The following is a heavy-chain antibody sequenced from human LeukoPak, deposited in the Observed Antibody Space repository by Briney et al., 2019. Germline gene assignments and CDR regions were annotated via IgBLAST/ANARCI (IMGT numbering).Heavy chain of an antibody. CDR1: GGTFRKYT. CDR2: ISAYNGNT. Sequence: ASVKVSCKSSGGTFRKYTFTWVRQAPGQGLEWMGWISAYNGNTNYAQKVQGRVTMTTDTSTSTAYMELRSLRSDDTAVYYCARMWSGSGSYYEIDYWGQGTLVTVSS. CDR3: ARMWSGSGSYYEIDY. V-gene: IGHV1-18*01. J-gene: IGHJ4*02. D-gene: IGHD1-26*01.